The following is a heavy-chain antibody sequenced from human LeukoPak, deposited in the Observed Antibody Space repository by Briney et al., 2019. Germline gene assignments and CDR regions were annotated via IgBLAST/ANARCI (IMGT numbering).Heavy chain of an antibody. V-gene: IGHV1-2*06. CDR2: INPNSGGT. D-gene: IGHD4-17*01. CDR3: GRVKMTTVTTYDY. CDR1: GYTFTGYY. Sequence: ASVKVSCKASGYTFTGYYMHWVRQAPGQGLEWMGRINPNSGGTNYAQKFQGRVTMTRDTSISTAYMERSRLRYDDAAVYYCGRVKMTTVTTYDYWGQGTLVTVSS. J-gene: IGHJ4*02.